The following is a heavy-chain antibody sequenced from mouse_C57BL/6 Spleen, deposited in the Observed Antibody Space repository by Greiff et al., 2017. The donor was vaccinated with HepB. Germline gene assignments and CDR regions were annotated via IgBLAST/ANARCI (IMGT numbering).Heavy chain of an antibody. CDR3: ARSFAY. CDR2: INPSTGGT. CDR1: GYSFTGYY. V-gene: IGHV1-42*01. Sequence: EVQLVESGPELVKPGASVKISCKASGYSFTGYYMNWVKQSPEKSLEWIGEINPSTGGTTYNQKFKAKATLTVDKSSSTAYMQLKSLTSEDSAVYYCARSFAYGGQGTLVTVSA. J-gene: IGHJ3*01.